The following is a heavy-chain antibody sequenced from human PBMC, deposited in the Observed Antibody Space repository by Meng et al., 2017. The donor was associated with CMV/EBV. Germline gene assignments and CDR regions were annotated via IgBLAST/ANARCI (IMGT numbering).Heavy chain of an antibody. CDR2: INPNSGGT. Sequence: ASVKVSCKASGYTFTGYYMHWLRQAPGQGLEWMGWINPNSGGTNYAQKFQGRVTITRDTSISTAYMELSRLRSDDTAVYYCARGGAGLGWFDPWGQGTLVTVSS. CDR3: ARGGAGLGWFDP. D-gene: IGHD6-19*01. J-gene: IGHJ5*02. CDR1: GYTFTGYY. V-gene: IGHV1-2*02.